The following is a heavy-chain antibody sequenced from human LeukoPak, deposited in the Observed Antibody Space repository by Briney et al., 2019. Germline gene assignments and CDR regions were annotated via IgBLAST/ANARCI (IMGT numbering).Heavy chain of an antibody. Sequence: ASVKVSCKASGGTFSSYAINWVRQAPGQGLEWMGWMDPNSNYRGYAQKVQGRLTMTLDTSLNTAYMELSSLTSDDTAVYYCARARPNLYYFDFWGQGTLVTVSS. CDR1: GGTFSSYA. V-gene: IGHV1-8*02. CDR2: MDPNSNYR. CDR3: ARARPNLYYFDF. J-gene: IGHJ4*02.